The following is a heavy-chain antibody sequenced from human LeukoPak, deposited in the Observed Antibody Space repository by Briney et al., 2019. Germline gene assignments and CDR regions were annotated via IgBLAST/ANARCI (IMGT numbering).Heavy chain of an antibody. V-gene: IGHV4-59*01. CDR2: IYYSGST. CDR3: ARVDYDFWSGYQGSFDY. CDR1: GGSISSYY. J-gene: IGHJ4*02. D-gene: IGHD3-3*01. Sequence: SETLSLTCTVSGGSISSYYWSWIRQPPGKGLEWIGYIYYSGSTNYNPSLKSRVTISADTSKNQFSLKLSSVTAADTAVYYCARVDYDFWSGYQGSFDYWGQGTLVTVSS.